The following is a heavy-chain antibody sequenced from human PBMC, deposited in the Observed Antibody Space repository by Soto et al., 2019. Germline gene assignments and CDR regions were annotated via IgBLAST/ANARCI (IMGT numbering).Heavy chain of an antibody. D-gene: IGHD3-3*01. CDR3: GIDPVAGDSYRFYFDY. CDR1: GFTFSSYA. Sequence: QVQLVESGGGVVQPGRSLRLSCAASGFTFSSYAMHWFRQAPGKGLEWVAVISYDGSNKYYADSVKGRFTISRDNSTNTLYLQMNSLRAEDTAVYYCGIDPVAGDSYRFYFDYWGQGTLVTVSS. J-gene: IGHJ4*02. V-gene: IGHV3-30-3*01. CDR2: ISYDGSNK.